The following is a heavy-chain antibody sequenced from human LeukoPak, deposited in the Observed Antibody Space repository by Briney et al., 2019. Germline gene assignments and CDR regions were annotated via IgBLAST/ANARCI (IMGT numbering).Heavy chain of an antibody. CDR3: ARYWSSWSADY. D-gene: IGHD6-13*01. V-gene: IGHV3-74*01. CDR2: TNTDGSST. CDR1: GFTFSSYW. Sequence: GGSLRLSCAASGFTFSSYWMHWVRQAPGKGLVWVSRTNTDGSSTSYADSVKGRFTISRDNSKNTLYLQMNSLRTEDSAVYYCARYWSSWSADYWGQGTLVTVSS. J-gene: IGHJ4*02.